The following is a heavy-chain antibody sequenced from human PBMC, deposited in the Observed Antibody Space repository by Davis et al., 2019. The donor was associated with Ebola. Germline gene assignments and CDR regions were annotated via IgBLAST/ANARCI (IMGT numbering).Heavy chain of an antibody. CDR3: ARKLGYYYYYGRDV. D-gene: IGHD6-13*01. V-gene: IGHV3-11*01. Sequence: GESLKISCAASGFTFSDYYMSWIRQAPGKGLEWVSYIRSSGSTIYYADSVKGRFTISRDNAKNSRYLQMNSLRAGDTAVYYCARKLGYYYYYGRDVWGQGTTVTVSS. J-gene: IGHJ6*02. CDR1: GFTFSDYY. CDR2: IRSSGSTI.